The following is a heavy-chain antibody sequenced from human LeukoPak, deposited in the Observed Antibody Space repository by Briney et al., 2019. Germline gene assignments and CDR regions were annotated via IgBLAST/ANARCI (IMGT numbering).Heavy chain of an antibody. CDR1: GGSISSGGYY. Sequence: SETLSLTCTVSGGSISSGGYYWSWIRQHPGKGLEWIGYIYYSGSTYYNPSLKSRVTISVDTSKNQFSLKLSSVTAADTAVYYCARERLVRGAGSSVYYYGMDVWGQGTTVTVSS. CDR2: IYYSGST. CDR3: ARERLVRGAGSSVYYYGMDV. J-gene: IGHJ6*02. D-gene: IGHD3-10*01. V-gene: IGHV4-31*03.